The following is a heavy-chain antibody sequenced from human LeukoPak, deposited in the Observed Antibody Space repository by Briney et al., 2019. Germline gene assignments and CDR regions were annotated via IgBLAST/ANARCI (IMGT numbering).Heavy chain of an antibody. CDR3: ARETPRRGETRDGYR. CDR1: GFTFSSYA. CDR2: IKQDGSEK. D-gene: IGHD5-24*01. V-gene: IGHV3-7*01. Sequence: PGGSLRLSCAASGFTFSSYAMSWVRQAPGKGLEWVANIKQDGSEKYYADSVKGRFTISRDNPKNLLFLQINSLRVEDTAVYYCARETPRRGETRDGYRWGQGTVVTVSS. J-gene: IGHJ4*02.